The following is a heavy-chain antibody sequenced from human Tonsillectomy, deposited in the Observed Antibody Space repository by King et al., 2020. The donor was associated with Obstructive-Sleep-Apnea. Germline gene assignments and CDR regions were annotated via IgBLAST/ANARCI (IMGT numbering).Heavy chain of an antibody. CDR1: GGSISSSSYY. Sequence: PLQESGPGLVKPSETLSLTCTVSGGSISSSSYYWGWIRPPPGKGLEWIGSIYYSGSTYYNPSLKSRVTISVDTSKNQFSLKLSSVTAADTAVYYCARGGIVGATGAFDIWGQGTMVTVSS. J-gene: IGHJ3*02. CDR2: IYYSGST. V-gene: IGHV4-39*07. D-gene: IGHD1-26*01. CDR3: ARGGIVGATGAFDI.